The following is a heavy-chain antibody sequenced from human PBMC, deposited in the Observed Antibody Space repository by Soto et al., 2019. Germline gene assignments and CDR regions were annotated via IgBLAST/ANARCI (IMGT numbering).Heavy chain of an antibody. CDR3: AKSAAGTGNFDY. D-gene: IGHD6-13*01. CDR1: GFTFSSYA. CDR2: ISYDGSNK. V-gene: IGHV3-30*18. Sequence: PGGSLRLSCAASGFTFSSYAMHWVRQAPGKGLEWVAVISYDGSNKYYADSVKGRFTISRDNSKNTLYLQMNSLRAEDTAVYYCAKSAAGTGNFDYWGQGTLVTVSS. J-gene: IGHJ4*02.